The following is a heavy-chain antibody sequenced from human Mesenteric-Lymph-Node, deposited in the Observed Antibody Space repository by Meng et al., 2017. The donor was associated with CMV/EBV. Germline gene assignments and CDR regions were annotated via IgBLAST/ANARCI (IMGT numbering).Heavy chain of an antibody. J-gene: IGHJ6*02. Sequence: GESLKISRAASGFTVSSNYMSWVRQAPGKGLEWVSVIYTGDSTYYADSVKGRFTISRDNSKNTLYLQMNSLRAEDTAVYYCARGGLSSGWSFYGMDVWGQGTTVTVSS. CDR2: IYTGDST. CDR3: ARGGLSSGWSFYGMDV. V-gene: IGHV3-53*01. CDR1: GFTVSSNY. D-gene: IGHD6-19*01.